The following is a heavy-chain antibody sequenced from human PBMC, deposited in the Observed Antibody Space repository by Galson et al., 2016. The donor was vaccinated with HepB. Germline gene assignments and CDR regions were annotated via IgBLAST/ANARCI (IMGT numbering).Heavy chain of an antibody. CDR2: ISAHSGNT. CDR1: GGTFDSYT. D-gene: IGHD6-13*01. V-gene: IGHV1-18*01. Sequence: SVKVSCKASGGTFDSYTINWVRQAPGQGLEWMGWISAHSGNTNYAQKFQGRLTLTKDTSASTVYMELRSLRFDDTAMYYCARDRDAALDYWGQGALVTVSS. J-gene: IGHJ4*02. CDR3: ARDRDAALDY.